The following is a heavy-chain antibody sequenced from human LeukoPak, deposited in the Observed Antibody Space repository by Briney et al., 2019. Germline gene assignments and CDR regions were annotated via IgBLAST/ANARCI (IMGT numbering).Heavy chain of an antibody. CDR1: GFTFSSYA. CDR2: ISGSGGST. V-gene: IGHV3-23*01. Sequence: SGGSLRLSCAASGFTFSSYAMSWVRQAPGKGLEWVSAISGSGGSTYYADSVKGRFTISRDNSKNTLYLQMNSLRAEDTAVYYCARDLDDSTFGYWGQGTLVTVSS. J-gene: IGHJ4*02. D-gene: IGHD3-22*01. CDR3: ARDLDDSTFGY.